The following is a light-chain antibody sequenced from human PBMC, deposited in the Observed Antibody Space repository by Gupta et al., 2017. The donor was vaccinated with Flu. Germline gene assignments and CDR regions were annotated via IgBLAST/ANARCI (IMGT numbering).Light chain of an antibody. V-gene: IGLV2-14*01. Sequence: QSALTQPASVSGSPGQSITISCTGTSSDVGGSDYVSWYQQHPGKAPKLMIFEVSRRPSGISIRFSGSKSGNTASLTISGLQAEDEAYYYCSSYTNTNTVVIVGGGTKLTVL. CDR3: SSYTNTNTVVI. J-gene: IGLJ2*01. CDR2: EVS. CDR1: SSDVGGSDY.